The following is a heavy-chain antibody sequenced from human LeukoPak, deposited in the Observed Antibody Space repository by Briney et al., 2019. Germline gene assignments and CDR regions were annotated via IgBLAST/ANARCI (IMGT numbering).Heavy chain of an antibody. CDR1: GYSISSGYY. CDR3: ARAFYDVLTGYYLGYFDY. V-gene: IGHV4-38-2*02. CDR2: IYHSGST. J-gene: IGHJ4*02. Sequence: SETLSLTCTVSGYSISSGYYWGWIRQPPGKGLEWIGSIYHSGSTYYNPSLKSRVTLSVDTSKNQISLKLSSVTAADTAVYYCARAFYDVLTGYYLGYFDYWGQGTLVTVSS. D-gene: IGHD3-9*01.